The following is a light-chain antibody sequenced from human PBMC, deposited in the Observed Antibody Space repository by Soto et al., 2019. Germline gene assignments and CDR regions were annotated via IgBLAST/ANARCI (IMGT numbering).Light chain of an antibody. CDR3: QKYSSVPV. CDR2: AAS. CDR1: RGIRNF. Sequence: DIQMTQSPTSLSASVGDRVTITCRESRGIRNFVAWYQQKPGKAPKLLIYAASTLQSGVPSRFSGSGSGTDFTLTITSLQPEDVATYSSQKYSSVPVFGPGTKVEIK. J-gene: IGKJ3*01. V-gene: IGKV1-27*01.